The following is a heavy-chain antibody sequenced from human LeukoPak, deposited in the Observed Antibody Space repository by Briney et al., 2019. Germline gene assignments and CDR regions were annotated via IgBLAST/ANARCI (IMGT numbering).Heavy chain of an antibody. D-gene: IGHD2/OR15-2a*01. CDR2: IYTSGST. CDR3: AGHHPRNTVDF. J-gene: IGHJ4*02. Sequence: PSETLSLTCTVSGGSISSYYWSWIRQPAGKGLEWIGRIYTSGSTNYNPSLKSRVTMSVDTSKNQLSLKLRSVTAADTAVYYCAGHHPRNTVDFWGQGTLVTVSS. V-gene: IGHV4-4*07. CDR1: GGSISSYY.